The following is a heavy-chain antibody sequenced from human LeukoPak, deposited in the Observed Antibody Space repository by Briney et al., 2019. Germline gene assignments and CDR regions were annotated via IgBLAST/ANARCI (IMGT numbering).Heavy chain of an antibody. J-gene: IGHJ3*02. Sequence: SETLSLTCTVSGGSITSSGYYWGWIRQTPGKGLEWIGNNSGSTYYNPSLKSRVTISVDTSKNQFSLELSSVTAADTAVYYCAREVEYYDSSGYRPHAFDIWGQGTLVTVSS. V-gene: IGHV4-39*02. CDR1: GGSITSSGYY. CDR3: AREVEYYDSSGYRPHAFDI. CDR2: NSGST. D-gene: IGHD3-22*01.